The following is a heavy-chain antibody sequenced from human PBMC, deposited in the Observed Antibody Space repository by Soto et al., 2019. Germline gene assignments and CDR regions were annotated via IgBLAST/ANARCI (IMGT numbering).Heavy chain of an antibody. CDR3: ATDKVGAGRVGVHP. V-gene: IGHV1-69*08. Sequence: QVQLVQSGAEVKKPGASLRVSCETSGDTSTIYTITWVRQAPGQGLQWMGRIVPVLRLTNYAQEFQGRLTITADSSTNTAHIDLTSLTSEDTAVYYCATDKVGAGRVGVHPWGQGTLVIVSS. D-gene: IGHD2-21*01. J-gene: IGHJ5*02. CDR2: IVPVLRLT. CDR1: GDTSTIYT.